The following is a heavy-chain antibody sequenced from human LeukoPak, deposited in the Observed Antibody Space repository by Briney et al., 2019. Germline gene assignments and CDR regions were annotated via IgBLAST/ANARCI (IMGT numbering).Heavy chain of an antibody. CDR3: ARDGSSLRFLEWLLYDY. Sequence: ASVKVSCKVSGYTFTSYYMHWVRQAPGQGLEWMGIINPSGGSTSYAQKFQGRVTMTRDTSTSTVYMELSSLRSEDTAVYYCARDGSSLRFLEWLLYDYWGQGTLVTVSS. CDR1: GYTFTSYY. D-gene: IGHD3-3*01. V-gene: IGHV1-46*01. J-gene: IGHJ4*02. CDR2: INPSGGST.